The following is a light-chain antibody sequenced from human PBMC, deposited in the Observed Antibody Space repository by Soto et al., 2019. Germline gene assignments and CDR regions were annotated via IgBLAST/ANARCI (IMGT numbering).Light chain of an antibody. J-gene: IGLJ1*01. V-gene: IGLV2-14*01. CDR2: EVR. CDR3: SSYTRSSTQV. Sequence: HSALTQPASVSGSPGQSITISCSGTSSDVGAYNYVSWYQLHPGKAPKLIISEVRNRPSGVSSRFSGSKSANTASLTISGLQAEDEADYYCSSYTRSSTQVFGTGTKLTVL. CDR1: SSDVGAYNY.